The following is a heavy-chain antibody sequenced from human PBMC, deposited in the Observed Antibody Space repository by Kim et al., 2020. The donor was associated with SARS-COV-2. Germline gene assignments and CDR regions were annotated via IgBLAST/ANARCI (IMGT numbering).Heavy chain of an antibody. V-gene: IGHV4-59*13. D-gene: IGHD3-22*01. J-gene: IGHJ5*02. CDR2: IYYSGST. Sequence: SETLSLTCTVSGGSISSYYWSWIRQPPGKGLEWIGYIYYSGSTNYNPSLKSRVTISVDTSKNQFSLKLSSVTAADTAVYYCARTPNYYDSSGYYPPRTNLNWFDPWGQGTLVTVSS. CDR3: ARTPNYYDSSGYYPPRTNLNWFDP. CDR1: GGSISSYY.